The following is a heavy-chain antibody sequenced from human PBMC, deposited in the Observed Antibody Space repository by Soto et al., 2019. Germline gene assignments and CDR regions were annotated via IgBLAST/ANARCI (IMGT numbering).Heavy chain of an antibody. Sequence: PGGSLRLSCAASGFTFSNYWMSWVRQAPGKGLEWVANIKEDGSEKYYVDSVKGRFTISRDNAKNSLYLQMNSLRAEDTAVYYCARAWGSGWYGGYYYYHGMDVWGQGTTVTVSS. CDR1: GFTFSNYW. V-gene: IGHV3-7*03. D-gene: IGHD6-19*01. CDR3: ARAWGSGWYGGYYYYHGMDV. J-gene: IGHJ6*02. CDR2: IKEDGSEK.